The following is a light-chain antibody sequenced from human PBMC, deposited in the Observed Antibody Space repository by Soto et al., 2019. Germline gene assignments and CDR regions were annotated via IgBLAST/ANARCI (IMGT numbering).Light chain of an antibody. V-gene: IGLV2-14*01. CDR2: EVS. Sequence: QSALTQPASVSGSPGQSITISCTGTSSDIGNYNFVSWHQHHPGKAPKLIIYEVSNRPSGGSNRLAGSKSGNTASLTISVLQAEDEGIYYCTSYTAGSTLVFGGGTKRTFL. CDR1: SSDIGNYNF. CDR3: TSYTAGSTLV. J-gene: IGLJ3*02.